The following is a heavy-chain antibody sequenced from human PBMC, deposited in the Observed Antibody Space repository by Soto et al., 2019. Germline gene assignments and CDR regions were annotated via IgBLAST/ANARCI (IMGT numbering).Heavy chain of an antibody. Sequence: GGSLRLSCAASGFTFSSYAMSWVRQAPGKGLEWVSAISGSGGSTYYADSVKGRFTISRDNSKNTLYLQMNSLRAEDTAVYYCAKDPTLVERGLYSGYDGDAFDIWGQGTMVTVSS. CDR3: AKDPTLVERGLYSGYDGDAFDI. CDR2: ISGSGGST. J-gene: IGHJ3*02. D-gene: IGHD5-12*01. CDR1: GFTFSSYA. V-gene: IGHV3-23*01.